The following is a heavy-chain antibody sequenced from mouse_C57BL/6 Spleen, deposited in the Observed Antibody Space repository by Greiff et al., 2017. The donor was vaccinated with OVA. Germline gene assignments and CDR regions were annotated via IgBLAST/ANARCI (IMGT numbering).Heavy chain of an antibody. CDR1: GYTFTSYW. Sequence: QVQLQQPGAELVKPGASVKLSCKASGYTFTSYWMQWVKQRPGQGLEWIGEIDPSDSYTNYNQKFKGKATLTVDTSSSTAYMQLSSLTSEDSAVYYCARRYSGSSYGAMDYWGQGTSVTVSS. D-gene: IGHD1-1*01. J-gene: IGHJ4*01. V-gene: IGHV1-50*01. CDR3: ARRYSGSSYGAMDY. CDR2: IDPSDSYT.